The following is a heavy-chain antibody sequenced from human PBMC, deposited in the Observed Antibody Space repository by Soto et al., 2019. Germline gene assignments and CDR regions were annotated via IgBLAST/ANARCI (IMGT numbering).Heavy chain of an antibody. Sequence: GGSLRLSCAASGFTFSSYGMHWVRQAPGKGLEWVAVISYDGSNKYYADSVKGRFTISRDNSKNTLYLQMNSLRAEDTAVYYCAKVQMATITRDAFDIWGQGTMVTVSS. CDR2: ISYDGSNK. CDR1: GFTFSSYG. CDR3: AKVQMATITRDAFDI. J-gene: IGHJ3*02. D-gene: IGHD5-12*01. V-gene: IGHV3-30*18.